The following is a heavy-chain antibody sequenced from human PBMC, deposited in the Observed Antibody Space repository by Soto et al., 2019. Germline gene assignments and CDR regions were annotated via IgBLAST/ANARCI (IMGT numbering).Heavy chain of an antibody. V-gene: IGHV1-46*01. CDR3: ARDVSVTIFGVVIFESWFDP. Sequence: ASVRPCKASGYTFTSYYMHWVRQAPGPGLEWMGIINPSGGSTSYAQKFQGRVTMTRDTSTSTVYMELSSLRSEDTAVYYCARDVSVTIFGVVIFESWFDPWGQGTLVTVSS. D-gene: IGHD3-3*01. CDR2: INPSGGST. J-gene: IGHJ5*02. CDR1: GYTFTSYY.